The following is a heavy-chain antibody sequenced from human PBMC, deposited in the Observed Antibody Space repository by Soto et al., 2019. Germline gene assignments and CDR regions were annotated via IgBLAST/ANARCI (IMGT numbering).Heavy chain of an antibody. Sequence: QVQLVHSGAEVKKPGASVTVSCRTSGYTFTGYYIHWVRQAPGQGLEWMGWINHISGGTNYAQKFQGRVTLTRDTSISTAYLELSRLRSDDTAVYYCARSHLADLIDYWGQGTLVTVSS. J-gene: IGHJ4*02. CDR3: ARSHLADLIDY. CDR1: GYTFTGYY. V-gene: IGHV1-2*02. CDR2: INHISGGT.